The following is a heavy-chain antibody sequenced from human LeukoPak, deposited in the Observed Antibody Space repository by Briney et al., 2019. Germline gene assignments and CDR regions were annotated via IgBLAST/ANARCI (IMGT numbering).Heavy chain of an antibody. CDR2: ISSSSSYI. Sequence: GGSLRLSCAASGFTFSSYSMNWVRQAPGKGLEWVSSISSSSSYIYYADSVKGRFTISRDNAKNSLYLQMNSPRAEDTAVYYCARAHFWSGYRNPYYYYMDVWGKGTTVTVSS. CDR1: GFTFSSYS. V-gene: IGHV3-21*01. J-gene: IGHJ6*03. CDR3: ARAHFWSGYRNPYYYYMDV. D-gene: IGHD3-3*02.